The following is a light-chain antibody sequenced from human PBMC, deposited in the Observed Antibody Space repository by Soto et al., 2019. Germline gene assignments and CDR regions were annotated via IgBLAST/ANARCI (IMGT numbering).Light chain of an antibody. Sequence: SYELTQPSSVSVSPGQTARITCSGDVLAKKYARWFQQKPGQAPVLVIYKDSERPSGIPERFSGSSSGTTVTLTISGAQVEDEADHYCYSAADNTGVFGGGTKLTVL. CDR1: VLAKKY. CDR3: YSAADNTGV. V-gene: IGLV3-27*01. CDR2: KDS. J-gene: IGLJ3*02.